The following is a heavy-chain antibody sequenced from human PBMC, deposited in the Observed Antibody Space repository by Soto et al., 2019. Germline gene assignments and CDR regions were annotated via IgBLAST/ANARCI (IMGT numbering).Heavy chain of an antibody. V-gene: IGHV4-61*01. CDR2: IYYSGST. CDR1: GGSVSSGSYY. J-gene: IGHJ6*02. D-gene: IGHD6-19*01. CDR3: ARCIEGWSQGRCSYGMDV. Sequence: QVQLQESGPGLVKPSETLSLTCTVSGGSVSSGSYYWSWIRQPPGKGLEWIGYIYYSGSTNYNPSLKSRAPISADTSNNQFSLTLSSVTAADTAVYYCARCIEGWSQGRCSYGMDVWGQGTTVTVSS.